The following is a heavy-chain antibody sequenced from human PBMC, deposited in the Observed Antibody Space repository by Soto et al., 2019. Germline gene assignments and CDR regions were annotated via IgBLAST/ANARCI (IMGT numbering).Heavy chain of an antibody. CDR2: IYYSVST. CDR3: ARDSAAGTGDYDY. Sequence: QVHLQESGPGLVKPSETLSLTCTVSGGSMSRYYWSWIRQPPGKGLEWIGYIYYSVSTNYNPSLKDRVTTSVDTSKNQFSPKLTSVTAADTAVYYCARDSAAGTGDYDYWGQGTLVTVSS. CDR1: GGSMSRYY. V-gene: IGHV4-59*01. D-gene: IGHD6-13*01. J-gene: IGHJ4*02.